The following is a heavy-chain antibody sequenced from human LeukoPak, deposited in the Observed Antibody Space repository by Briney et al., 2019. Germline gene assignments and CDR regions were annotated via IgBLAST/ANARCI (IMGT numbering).Heavy chain of an antibody. V-gene: IGHV1-2*02. CDR1: GYTFTGYY. J-gene: IGHJ6*02. CDR2: INPNSGGT. Sequence: ASVKVSCKASGYTFTGYYMHWVRQAPGQGLECMGWINPNSGGTNYAQKFQGRVTMTRDTSISTAYMELSRLRSDDTAVYYCARSRRSTYYYGSGSYGHMDVWGQGTTVTVSS. CDR3: ARSRRSTYYYGSGSYGHMDV. D-gene: IGHD3-10*01.